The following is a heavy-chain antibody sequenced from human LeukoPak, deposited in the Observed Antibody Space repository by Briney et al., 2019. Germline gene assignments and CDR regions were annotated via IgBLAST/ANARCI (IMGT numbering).Heavy chain of an antibody. D-gene: IGHD2-2*02. J-gene: IGHJ4*02. Sequence: SETLSLTCTVSGYSISSGYYWGWIRQPPGKGLEWIGSIYHSGSTYYNPSLKSRVTISVDTSKNQFSLKLSSVTAADTAVYYCARDCSSTSCYTFGFDYWGQGTLATVSS. CDR2: IYHSGST. V-gene: IGHV4-38-2*02. CDR1: GYSISSGYY. CDR3: ARDCSSTSCYTFGFDY.